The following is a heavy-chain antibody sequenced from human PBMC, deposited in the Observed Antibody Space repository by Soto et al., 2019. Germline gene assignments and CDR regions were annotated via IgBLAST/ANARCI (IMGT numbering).Heavy chain of an antibody. V-gene: IGHV3-48*02. D-gene: IGHD4-17*01. Sequence: GGSLRLSCAASGFGFTFSTSAMSWVRQAPGKGQEWVSYISSSSSTIYYADSVKGRFTISRDNAKNSLYLQMNSLRDEDTAVYYCAREIYGDYVYYYYYGMDVWGQGTTVTVSS. J-gene: IGHJ6*02. CDR2: ISSSSSTI. CDR3: AREIYGDYVYYYYYGMDV. CDR1: GFGFTFSTSA.